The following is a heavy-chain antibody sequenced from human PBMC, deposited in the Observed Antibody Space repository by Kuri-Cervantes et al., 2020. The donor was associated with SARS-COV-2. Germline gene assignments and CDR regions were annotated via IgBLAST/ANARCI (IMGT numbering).Heavy chain of an antibody. D-gene: IGHD3-3*01. CDR2: INHSGST. V-gene: IGHV4-34*01. Sequence: SETLSLTCAVYGGSFSGYYWSWIRQPPGKGLEWTGEINHSGSTNYNPSLKSRVTISVDTSKNQFSLKLSSVTAADTAVYYCARGHWSGYSNAAEMGAFDIWGQGTMVTVSS. J-gene: IGHJ3*02. CDR1: GGSFSGYY. CDR3: ARGHWSGYSNAAEMGAFDI.